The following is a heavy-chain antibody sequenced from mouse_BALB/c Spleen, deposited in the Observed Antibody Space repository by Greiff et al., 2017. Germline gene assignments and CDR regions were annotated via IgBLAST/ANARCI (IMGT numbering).Heavy chain of an antibody. V-gene: IGHV1S81*02. J-gene: IGHJ2*01. CDR1: GYTFTSYW. D-gene: IGHD3-3*01. Sequence: QVQLQQPGAELVKPGASVKLSCKASGYTFTSYWMHWVKQRPGQGLEWIGEINPSNGRTNYNEKFKSKATLTVDKSSSTAYMQLSSLTSEDSAVYYCARIARGNYFDYWGQGTTLTVSS. CDR2: INPSNGRT. CDR3: ARIARGNYFDY.